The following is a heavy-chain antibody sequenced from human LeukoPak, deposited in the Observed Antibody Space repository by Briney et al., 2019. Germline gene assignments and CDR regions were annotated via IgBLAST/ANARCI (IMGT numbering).Heavy chain of an antibody. Sequence: ASVKVSCKASGGTFSSYAISWVRQAPGQGLEWMGRILPILGIANYAQKFQGRVTITADKSTSTAYMELSSLRSEDTAVYYCARDPGRYSSGWYVQDAFDIWGQGTMVTVSS. V-gene: IGHV1-69*04. CDR1: GGTFSSYA. CDR2: ILPILGIA. D-gene: IGHD6-19*01. CDR3: ARDPGRYSSGWYVQDAFDI. J-gene: IGHJ3*02.